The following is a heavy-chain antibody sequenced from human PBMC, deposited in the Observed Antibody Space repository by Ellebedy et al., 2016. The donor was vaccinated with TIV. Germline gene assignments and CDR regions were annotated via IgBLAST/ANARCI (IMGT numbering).Heavy chain of an antibody. CDR2: LSGDGATS. V-gene: IGHV3-64D*06. CDR1: GFTFRNYA. CDR3: VKDPYSSGYVHSYNWFDP. D-gene: IGHD3-22*01. Sequence: PGGSLRLSCSASGFTFRNYAMHWVRQTPEKGLERVSALSGDGATSFYADSVKGRFTISRDNRRNRLYLQMSSLRTDDTAVYYCVKDPYSSGYVHSYNWFDPWGQGTQVTVAS. J-gene: IGHJ5*02.